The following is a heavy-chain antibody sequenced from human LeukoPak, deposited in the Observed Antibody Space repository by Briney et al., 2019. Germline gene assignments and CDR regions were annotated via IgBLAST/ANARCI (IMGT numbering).Heavy chain of an antibody. CDR2: IHPSTGNP. CDR3: ARGSHTIFGVGYNWFDP. D-gene: IGHD3-3*01. J-gene: IGHJ5*02. V-gene: IGHV7-4-1*02. Sequence: ASVKVSCTASGYSFTNYAMNWVRQAPGQGLEWMGWIHPSTGNPAYAQGFSGRFVFSLDTSVSTAYLQISSLKAEDTAVYYCARGSHTIFGVGYNWFDPWGQGTLVTVSS. CDR1: GYSFTNYA.